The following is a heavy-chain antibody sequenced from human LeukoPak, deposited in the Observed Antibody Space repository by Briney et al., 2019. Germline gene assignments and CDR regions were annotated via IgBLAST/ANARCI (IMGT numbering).Heavy chain of an antibody. CDR3: AREFSWSGFFDY. J-gene: IGHJ4*02. V-gene: IGHV4-59*01. D-gene: IGHD3-3*01. Sequence: PSETLSLTCTVSGGSITSYYWSWIRQPPGKGLEWIGYIYYSGSTNYNPSFKSRVTISVDTSKNQFSLKLSSVTAADTAVYYCAREFSWSGFFDYWGQGTLVTVSS. CDR2: IYYSGST. CDR1: GGSITSYY.